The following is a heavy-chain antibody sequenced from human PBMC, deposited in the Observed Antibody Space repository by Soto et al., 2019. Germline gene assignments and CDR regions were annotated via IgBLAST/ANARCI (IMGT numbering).Heavy chain of an antibody. D-gene: IGHD3-3*01. CDR2: ISYDGSNK. CDR3: AKGDHERYYDFWSGYPPMFDY. V-gene: IGHV3-30*18. J-gene: IGHJ4*02. Sequence: PGVSLRLSCAASGFTFSSYGMHWVRQAPGKGLEWVAVISYDGSNKYYADSVKGRFTISRDNSKNTLYLQMNSLRAEDTAVYYCAKGDHERYYDFWSGYPPMFDYWGQGTLVTVSS. CDR1: GFTFSSYG.